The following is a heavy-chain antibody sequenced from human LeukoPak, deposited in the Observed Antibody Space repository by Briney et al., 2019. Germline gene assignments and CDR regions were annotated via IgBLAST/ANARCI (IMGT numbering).Heavy chain of an antibody. CDR1: GFTFSTYS. J-gene: IGHJ4*02. V-gene: IGHV3-7*05. CDR3: ARDGGGFDY. D-gene: IGHD3-16*01. CDR2: IKQDGSEK. Sequence: GGSLRLSCVASGFTFSTYSMNWVRQAPGKGLEWVANIKQDGSEKYYVDSVRGRFTISRDNSKNSLYLQMNSLRAEDTAVYYCARDGGGFDYWGQGTLVTVSS.